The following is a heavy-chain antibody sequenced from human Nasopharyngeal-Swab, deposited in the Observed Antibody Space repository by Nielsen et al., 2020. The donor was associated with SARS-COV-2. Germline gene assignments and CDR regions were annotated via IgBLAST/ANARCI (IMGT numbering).Heavy chain of an antibody. CDR1: GGTFSSYA. V-gene: IGHV1-69*13. Sequence: SVKVSCKASGGTFSSYAISWVRQAPGQGLEWMGGIIPLFGTANYAQKFQGRVTITADESTSTAYMELSSLRSEDTAVYYCARAVGRVAARYYFDYWGQGTLVTVSS. D-gene: IGHD6-6*01. CDR2: IIPLFGTA. J-gene: IGHJ4*02. CDR3: ARAVGRVAARYYFDY.